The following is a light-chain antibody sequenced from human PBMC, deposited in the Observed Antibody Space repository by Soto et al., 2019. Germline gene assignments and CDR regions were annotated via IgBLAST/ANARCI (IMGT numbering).Light chain of an antibody. CDR1: ISIIGSNT. J-gene: IGLJ2*01. V-gene: IGLV1-44*01. Sequence: QSVLTQPPSASGTPGQRVTISCSGSISIIGSNTVNWYQQLPGTAPKLLIYSNNRRPSGVPDRFSGSKSGTSASLAISGLQSEDEADYYCAAWDDSLNGPVFGGGTKLTVL. CDR3: AAWDDSLNGPV. CDR2: SNN.